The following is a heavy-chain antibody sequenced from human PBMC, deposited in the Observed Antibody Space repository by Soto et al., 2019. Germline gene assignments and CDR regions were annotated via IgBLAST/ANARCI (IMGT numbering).Heavy chain of an antibody. Sequence: QVQLVQSGAEVKKPGASVKVSCKASGYTFTGYYMHWVRQAPGQGLEWMGWINPNSGGTNYAQKFQGRVTMTRDTSISTAYMELSRLRSDDTAVYYCARVPEVLRYFDWLPDAFDIWGQGTMVTVSS. CDR2: INPNSGGT. D-gene: IGHD3-9*01. J-gene: IGHJ3*02. CDR1: GYTFTGYY. V-gene: IGHV1-2*02. CDR3: ARVPEVLRYFDWLPDAFDI.